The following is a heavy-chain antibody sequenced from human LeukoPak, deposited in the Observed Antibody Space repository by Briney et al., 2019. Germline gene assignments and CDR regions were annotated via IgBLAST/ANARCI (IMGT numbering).Heavy chain of an antibody. CDR2: INAYNGNT. CDR3: ARGWGDGSGSYPEYYYYYYMEV. Sequence: GASVKVSCKASGYTFTSYVISWVRQAPGQGLEWMGWINAYNGNTNYAQKLQGRVTMTTDTSTSTAYMELSSLRSEDTAVYYCARGWGDGSGSYPEYYYYYYMEVWGKGTTVTISS. V-gene: IGHV1-18*01. D-gene: IGHD3-10*01. CDR1: GYTFTSYV. J-gene: IGHJ6*03.